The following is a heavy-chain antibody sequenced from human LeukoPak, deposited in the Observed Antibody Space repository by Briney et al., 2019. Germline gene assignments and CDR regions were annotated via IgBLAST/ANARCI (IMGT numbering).Heavy chain of an antibody. D-gene: IGHD2-15*01. CDR1: GFTFSTTA. V-gene: IGHV3-23*01. CDR3: ANHLEYCSTGSCSYFDY. CDR2: ISASGDGT. Sequence: GGSLRLSGAASGFTFSTTAMSWARQAPGKGLEWVSAISASGDGTFYADSVKGRFTISRDNSKNMLYLQMNSLRADDTAVYYCANHLEYCSTGSCSYFDYWGQGTLVTVSS. J-gene: IGHJ4*02.